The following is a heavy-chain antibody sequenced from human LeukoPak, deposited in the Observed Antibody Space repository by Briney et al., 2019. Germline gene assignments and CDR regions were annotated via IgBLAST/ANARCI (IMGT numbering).Heavy chain of an antibody. CDR1: GFTFSSYS. J-gene: IGHJ4*02. CDR2: ISSSSSYI. Sequence: GGSLRPSCAASGFTFSSYSMNWVRQAPGKGLEWVSSISSSSSYIYYADSVKGRFTISRDNAKNSLYLQMNSLRAEDTAVYYCASIYCSSTSCYSADYWGQGTLVTVSS. V-gene: IGHV3-21*01. D-gene: IGHD2-2*01. CDR3: ASIYCSSTSCYSADY.